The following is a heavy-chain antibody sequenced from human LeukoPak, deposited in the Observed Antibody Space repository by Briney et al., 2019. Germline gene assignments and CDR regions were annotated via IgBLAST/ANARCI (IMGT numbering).Heavy chain of an antibody. CDR2: INWNGGST. CDR1: GFTFDDYG. Sequence: GGSLRLSCAASGFTFDDYGMSWVRQAPGKGLEWVSGINWNGGSTGYADSVKGRFTISRDNAKNSLYLQMNGLRAEDTVLYHCARARCSSTSCSYAYWGQGTLVTVSS. V-gene: IGHV3-20*01. J-gene: IGHJ4*02. CDR3: ARARCSSTSCSYAY. D-gene: IGHD2-2*01.